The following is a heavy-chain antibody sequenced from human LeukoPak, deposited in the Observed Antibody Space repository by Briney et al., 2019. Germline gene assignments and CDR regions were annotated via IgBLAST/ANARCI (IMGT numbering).Heavy chain of an antibody. V-gene: IGHV5-51*01. CDR3: ARCGHGSRTYYNWFDP. CDR1: GYNFTTYW. D-gene: IGHD3-10*01. CDR2: IYTGDSDT. Sequence: GESLKISCKGSGYNFTTYWISWVRQMPGKGLEWMGIIYTGDSDTRYSPSFQGQVTISADESISTAYLQWRSLKASDTAMYYCARCGHGSRTYYNWFDPWGQGTLVTVSS. J-gene: IGHJ5*02.